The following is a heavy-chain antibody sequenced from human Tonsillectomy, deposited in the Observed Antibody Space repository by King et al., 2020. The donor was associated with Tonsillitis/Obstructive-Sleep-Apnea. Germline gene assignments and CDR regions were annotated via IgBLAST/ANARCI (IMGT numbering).Heavy chain of an antibody. CDR1: GASISNTNYY. J-gene: IGHJ6*04. D-gene: IGHD5/OR15-5a*01. CDR2: IYYSGRN. V-gene: IGHV4-39*01. Sequence: QLQESGPGLVKPSETLSLTCTVAGASISNTNYYWGWIRQTPGKGPEWIGTIYYSGRNYYNPSLESRLTISVDTSENQFSLQLSSVTAADTAIYDCVRYRRVSDYYSYSVDVWGNGTTVTVSS. CDR3: VRYRRVSDYYSYSVDV.